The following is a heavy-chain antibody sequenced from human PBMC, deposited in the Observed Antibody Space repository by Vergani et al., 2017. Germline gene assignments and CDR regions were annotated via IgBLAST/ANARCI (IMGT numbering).Heavy chain of an antibody. Sequence: QVQLQESGPGLVKPSQTLSLTCTVSGGSISRGSYYWSWIRQPAGKVLEWIGRIYTSGSTNYNPSLKSRVTISVDTSKNQFSLKLSSVTAADTAVYYCARDDLYYYDSSGYYTEFDPWGQGTLVTVSA. D-gene: IGHD3-22*01. V-gene: IGHV4-61*02. J-gene: IGHJ5*02. CDR1: GGSISRGSYY. CDR3: ARDDLYYYDSSGYYTEFDP. CDR2: IYTSGST.